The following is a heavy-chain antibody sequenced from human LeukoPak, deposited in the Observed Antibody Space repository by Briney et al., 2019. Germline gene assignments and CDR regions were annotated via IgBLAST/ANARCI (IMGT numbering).Heavy chain of an antibody. Sequence: NASETLSLTCTVSGGSINSYYWSWIRQPPGKGLEWIGYIYYSGSTNYNPSLKSRVTMSVHTSKNQFSLKLSSVTAADTAVYYCARLTGYSSESWFDPWGQGTLVTVSS. CDR2: IYYSGST. CDR1: GGSINSYY. CDR3: ARLTGYSSESWFDP. V-gene: IGHV4-59*01. D-gene: IGHD3-9*01. J-gene: IGHJ5*02.